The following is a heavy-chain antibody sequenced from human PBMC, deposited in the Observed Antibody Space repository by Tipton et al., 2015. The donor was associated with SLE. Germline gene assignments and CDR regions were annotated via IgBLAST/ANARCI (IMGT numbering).Heavy chain of an antibody. CDR1: DASISGHY. CDR2: IHYTGST. J-gene: IGHJ4*02. Sequence: TLSLTCTVSDASISGHYWSWIRQPPGKGLEWIGYIHYTGSTFYNPSLKSRVTMSVDTSKNQFSLRLTSVTAADTAMYYCARGKTRVEYWGQGTLVTVSS. CDR3: ARGKTRVEY. D-gene: IGHD1-14*01. V-gene: IGHV4-59*11.